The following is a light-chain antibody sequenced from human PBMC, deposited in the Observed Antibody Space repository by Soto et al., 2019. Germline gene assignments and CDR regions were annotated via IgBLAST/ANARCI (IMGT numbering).Light chain of an antibody. CDR2: EVY. CDR1: SSDVGGYNY. J-gene: IGLJ1*01. Sequence: QSVLTQPPSASGSPGQSVTISCTGTSSDVGGYNYVSWYQQHPGKAPKLIIYEVYKRPSGVPDRFSGSKSGNTAALTVSGLQAEDEADYYCSSYVCTNSYVFGTGTKLTVL. V-gene: IGLV2-8*01. CDR3: SSYVCTNSYV.